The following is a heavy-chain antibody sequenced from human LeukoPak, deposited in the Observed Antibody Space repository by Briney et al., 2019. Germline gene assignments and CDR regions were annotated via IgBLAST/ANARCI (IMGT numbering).Heavy chain of an antibody. CDR2: IYYSGST. CDR3: ASGPLGIVGATSIFDY. J-gene: IGHJ4*02. D-gene: IGHD1-26*01. V-gene: IGHV4-59*12. CDR1: GGSISSYY. Sequence: SETLSLTCTVSGGSISSYYWSWIRQPPGKGLEWIGYIYYSGSTNYNPSLKSRVTISVDTSKNQFSLKLSSVTAADTAVYYCASGPLGIVGATSIFDYWGQGTLVTVSS.